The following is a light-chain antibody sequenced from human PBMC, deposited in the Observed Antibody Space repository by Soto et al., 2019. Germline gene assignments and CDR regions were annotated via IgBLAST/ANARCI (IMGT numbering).Light chain of an antibody. Sequence: DIVMTQSPDSLAVSLGERATINCKSSQSVLHSSNDKNYLAWYQHKPGQPPKLLIYWASTRESGVPDRFSGSGSGTDFTLTISSLQAEDVAVYYCQQYAASPRTFGQGTKVDI. CDR2: WAS. CDR1: QSVLHSSNDKNY. CDR3: QQYAASPRT. J-gene: IGKJ1*01. V-gene: IGKV4-1*01.